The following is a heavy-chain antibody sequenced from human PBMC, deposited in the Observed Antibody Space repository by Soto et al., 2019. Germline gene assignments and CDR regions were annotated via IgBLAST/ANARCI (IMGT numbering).Heavy chain of an antibody. V-gene: IGHV1-18*01. Sequence: QVQLVQSGAEVKKPGASVKVSCKASGYTFTSYGISWVRQAPGQGLEWMGWISAYNGNTNYAQKHQGSVTMSTDTATSTAYMELRSLRSDDTAVHYCARGRPWGDFWSGSEPSWFDPWGQGTLVTVSS. CDR2: ISAYNGNT. CDR3: ARGRPWGDFWSGSEPSWFDP. CDR1: GYTFTSYG. J-gene: IGHJ5*02. D-gene: IGHD3-3*01.